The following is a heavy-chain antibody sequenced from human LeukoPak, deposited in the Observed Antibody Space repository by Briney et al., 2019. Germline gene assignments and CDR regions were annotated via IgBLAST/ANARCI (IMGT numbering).Heavy chain of an antibody. CDR2: IYTSGST. V-gene: IGHV4-61*02. Sequence: SETLSLTCTVSGGSISSGSYYWSWIRQPAGKGLEWIGRIYTSGSTNYNPSLKSRVTISVDTSKNQFSLKLSSVTAADTAVYYCARKLGPWGQGTLVTVSS. CDR3: ARKLGP. D-gene: IGHD3-3*02. J-gene: IGHJ5*02. CDR1: GGSISSGSYY.